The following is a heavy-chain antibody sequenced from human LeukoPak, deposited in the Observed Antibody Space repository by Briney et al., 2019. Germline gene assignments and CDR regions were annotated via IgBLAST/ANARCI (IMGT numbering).Heavy chain of an antibody. J-gene: IGHJ5*02. CDR2: LFPIFGTA. V-gene: IGHV1-69*05. CDR3: ARETWEITGTAYNWFDP. CDR1: GGTFSSYA. Sequence: ASVKVSCKASGGTFSSYAISWVRQAPGQGLEWMGGLFPIFGTANYAQKFQGRVTITTDESTSTAYMELSSLRSEDTAVYYCARETWEITGTAYNWFDPWGQGTLVTVSS. D-gene: IGHD1-7*01.